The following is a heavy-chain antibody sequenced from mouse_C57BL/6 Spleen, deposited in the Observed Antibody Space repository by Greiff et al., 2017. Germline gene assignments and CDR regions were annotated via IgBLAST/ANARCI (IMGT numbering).Heavy chain of an antibody. CDR2: IYPRSGNT. J-gene: IGHJ4*01. D-gene: IGHD1-1*01. Sequence: VQLQQSGAELARPGASVKLSCTASGYTFTSYGISWVKQRTGQGLEWIGEIYPRSGNTYYNEKFKGKATLTADKSSRTAYMELRSLTSEDSAVYVCARLFSTTVHNAMDYWGQGTSVTVSS. CDR3: ARLFSTTVHNAMDY. V-gene: IGHV1-81*01. CDR1: GYTFTSYG.